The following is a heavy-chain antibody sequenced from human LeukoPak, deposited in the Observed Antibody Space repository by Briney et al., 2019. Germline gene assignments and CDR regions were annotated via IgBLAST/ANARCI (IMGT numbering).Heavy chain of an antibody. D-gene: IGHD3-3*01. CDR2: IYYSGST. CDR1: GGSISSYY. CDR3: AREGYDFWSGYYGYFDY. Sequence: SETLSLTCNVSGGSISSYYWSWIRQPPGKGLEWIGYIYYSGSTNYNPSLKSRVTISVDTSKNQFSLKLSAVTAADTAVYYCAREGYDFWSGYYGYFDYWGQGTLVTVSS. J-gene: IGHJ4*02. V-gene: IGHV4-59*01.